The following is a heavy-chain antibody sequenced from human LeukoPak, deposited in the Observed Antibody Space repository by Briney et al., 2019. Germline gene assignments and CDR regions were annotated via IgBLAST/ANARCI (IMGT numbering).Heavy chain of an antibody. J-gene: IGHJ4*02. CDR3: ARQTGTTVAGFDY. V-gene: IGHV3-7*01. D-gene: IGHD1-7*01. CDR2: LKQDGSEK. CDR1: GFTFSSYW. Sequence: GGSLRLSCAASGFTFSSYWMSWVRQAPGKGLEWVANLKQDGSEKYYVDSVKGRFTISRDNAKNSLYLQMNSLRAEDTAVYYCARQTGTTVAGFDYWGQGTLVTVSS.